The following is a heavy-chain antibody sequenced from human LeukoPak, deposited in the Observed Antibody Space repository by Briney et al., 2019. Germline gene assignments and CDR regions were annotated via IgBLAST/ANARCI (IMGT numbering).Heavy chain of an antibody. V-gene: IGHV1-2*02. J-gene: IGHJ4*02. D-gene: IGHD6-13*01. CDR2: INPNSGGT. CDR1: GYTFTGYY. CDR3: ARDHSSSGQLFDY. Sequence: EASVKVSCKASGYTFTGYYTHWVRQAPGQGLEWMGWINPNSGGTNYAQKFQGRVTMTRDTSISTAYMELSRLRSDDTAVYYCARDHSSSGQLFDYWGQGTLVTVSS.